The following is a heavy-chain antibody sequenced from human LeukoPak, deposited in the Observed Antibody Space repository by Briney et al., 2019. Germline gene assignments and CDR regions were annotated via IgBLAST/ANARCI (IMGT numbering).Heavy chain of an antibody. J-gene: IGHJ4*02. Sequence: GGSLRLSCAASGFTFSSYAMSWVRQAPGKGLEWVSTINGGGVNTRYADSVGGRFTISRDNSKNTAYLQMNSLRAEDTAVYYCAKGYGSSGWYYFDYWGQGTLVTVSS. CDR1: GFTFSSYA. CDR2: INGGGVNT. CDR3: AKGYGSSGWYYFDY. V-gene: IGHV3-23*01. D-gene: IGHD6-19*01.